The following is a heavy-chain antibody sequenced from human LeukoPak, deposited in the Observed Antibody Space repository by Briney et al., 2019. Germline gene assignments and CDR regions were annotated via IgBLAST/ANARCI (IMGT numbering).Heavy chain of an antibody. V-gene: IGHV3-23*01. Sequence: GGSLRLSCAASGFTFNTYAMTWVRQAPGKGLEWVSGISASGHSTYYADSVKGRFTISRDNSKNTLYLQMNSLRAEDTALYYCAKGPTVTRSGWFDRWGQGTLVTVSS. CDR3: AKGPTVTRSGWFDR. D-gene: IGHD4-17*01. CDR1: GFTFNTYA. J-gene: IGHJ5*02. CDR2: ISASGHST.